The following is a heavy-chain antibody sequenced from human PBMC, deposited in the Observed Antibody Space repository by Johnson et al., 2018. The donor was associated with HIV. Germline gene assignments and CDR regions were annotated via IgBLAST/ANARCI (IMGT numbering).Heavy chain of an antibody. J-gene: IGHJ3*02. V-gene: IGHV3-23*04. D-gene: IGHD5-12*01. CDR1: GFTFEDYG. CDR2: IGTAGDT. Sequence: MQLVESGGGAVRPGGSLRLSCVVSGFTFEDYGMSWVRQAPGKGLEWVSAIGTAGDTYYPGSVKGRFTISRDNSKNTLYLQMNSLRAEDTAVYYCAKEGRYVEGAFDIWGQGTMVTVSS. CDR3: AKEGRYVEGAFDI.